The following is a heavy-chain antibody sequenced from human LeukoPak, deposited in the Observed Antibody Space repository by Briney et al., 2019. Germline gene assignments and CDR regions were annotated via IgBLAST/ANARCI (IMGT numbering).Heavy chain of an antibody. Sequence: ETLSPTCTVSGGSISSGGYYWSWIRQHPGKGLEWVSVLYAGGESYYADSVLGRFTISRDNSNNTVFLEMNSLTADDTAVYFCARDSAGNQYSSGNFDLWGQGTLVTVSS. J-gene: IGHJ4*02. CDR2: LYAGGES. V-gene: IGHV3-53*01. CDR1: GGSISSGGYY. D-gene: IGHD3-10*01. CDR3: ARDSAGNQYSSGNFDL.